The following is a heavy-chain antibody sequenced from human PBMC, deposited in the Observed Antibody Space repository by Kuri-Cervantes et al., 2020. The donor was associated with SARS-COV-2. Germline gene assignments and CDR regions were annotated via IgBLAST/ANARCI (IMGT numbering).Heavy chain of an antibody. CDR3: ARLPTTVVTPNYYYGMDV. Sequence: GGSLRLSCKGSGYIFTDYWIGWVRQMPGKGLEWMAIIYPGGSHTIYSPSFQGQVTISADKSISTAYLQWSSLKASDTAMYYCARLPTTVVTPNYYYGMDVWGQGTTVTVSS. CDR1: GYIFTDYW. V-gene: IGHV5-51*01. J-gene: IGHJ6*02. CDR2: IYPGGSHT. D-gene: IGHD4-23*01.